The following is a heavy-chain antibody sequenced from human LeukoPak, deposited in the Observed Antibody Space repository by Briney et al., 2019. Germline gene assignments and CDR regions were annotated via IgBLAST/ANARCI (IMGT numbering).Heavy chain of an antibody. J-gene: IGHJ4*02. CDR1: GFTFSNYA. Sequence: GGSLILSCAASGFTFSNYAMNWARQAPGKGLEWVSGISGGGGSTSYADSVKGRFTISRDNSKNTLFLQMNSLRAEDTAVYFCAKVPIVGATIGYFDFWGQGTLVTVSS. V-gene: IGHV3-23*01. CDR3: AKVPIVGATIGYFDF. CDR2: ISGGGGST. D-gene: IGHD1-26*01.